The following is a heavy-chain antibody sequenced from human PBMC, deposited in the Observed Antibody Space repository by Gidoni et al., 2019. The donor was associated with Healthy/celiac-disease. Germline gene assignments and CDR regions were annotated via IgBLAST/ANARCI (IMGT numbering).Heavy chain of an antibody. V-gene: IGHV4-34*01. CDR1: GGSFSGYY. CDR2: INHSGST. J-gene: IGHJ6*02. Sequence: QVQLQQWGAGLLKPSETLSLTCAVYGGSFSGYYWSWIRQPPGKGPEWIGEINHSGSTNYNPSLKSRVTISVDTSKNQFSLKLSSVTAADTAVYYCARGVGTDNYYYYGMDVWGQGTTVTVSS. CDR3: ARGVGTDNYYYYGMDV. D-gene: IGHD1-1*01.